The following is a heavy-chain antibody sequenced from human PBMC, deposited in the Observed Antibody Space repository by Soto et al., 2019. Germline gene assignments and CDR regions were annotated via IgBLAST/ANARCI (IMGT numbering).Heavy chain of an antibody. V-gene: IGHV3-11*01. CDR2: ISGSGSIV. CDR1: GFIFSDYY. CDR3: ARDRGLYYYGSGSPSDL. Sequence: QVQLVESGGGLVKPGGSLRLSCAASGFIFSDYYMSWIRQAPGKGLEWVSYISGSGSIVYYADSMKGRFTISRDKAKNSVYLQMNSLRVDDTAVYYCARDRGLYYYGSGSPSDLWGQGVLVTVSS. D-gene: IGHD3-10*01. J-gene: IGHJ5*02.